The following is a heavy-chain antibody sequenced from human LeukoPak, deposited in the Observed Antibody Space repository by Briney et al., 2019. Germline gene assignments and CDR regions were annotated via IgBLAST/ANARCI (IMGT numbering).Heavy chain of an antibody. CDR1: GDSIRNFY. CDR2: IYQSGNT. D-gene: IGHD3-10*01. V-gene: IGHV4-59*01. CDR3: ARGNYGSGSYYVVDFDY. Sequence: SETLSLTCTVSGDSIRNFYWNWIRQSPGKGREWIGYIYQSGNTNYNPSLNSRLTMSIDTSKNQFSLNLNSVTAADTAVYYCARGNYGSGSYYVVDFDYWGQGTLVTVSS. J-gene: IGHJ4*02.